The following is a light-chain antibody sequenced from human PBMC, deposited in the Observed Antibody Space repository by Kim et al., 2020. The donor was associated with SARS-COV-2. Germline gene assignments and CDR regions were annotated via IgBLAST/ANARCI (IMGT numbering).Light chain of an antibody. CDR3: QQYYNWPPVT. CDR1: QSISNK. CDR2: GAS. Sequence: EIVMTQSPATLSVSPGEGVTLSCRASQSISNKLAWYQQKPGQAPRLLIYGASTRATGIPARFSGSGSGTEFTLDISSLQSEDFAVYYCQQYYNWPPVTFGGGTKVDIK. J-gene: IGKJ4*01. V-gene: IGKV3-15*01.